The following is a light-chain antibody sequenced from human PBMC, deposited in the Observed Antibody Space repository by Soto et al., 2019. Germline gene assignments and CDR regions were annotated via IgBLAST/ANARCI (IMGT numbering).Light chain of an antibody. CDR1: QGISSY. CDR3: QQYYSYPLG. CDR2: AAS. V-gene: IGKV1-8*01. Sequence: AIRMTQSPSSFSASTGDRVTITCRASQGISSYLAWYQQKPGKAPKLLIYAASTLQSGVPSRFSGSGSGTDCTLTISCLQSEDFATYYCQQYYSYPLGFGGGTKVEIK. J-gene: IGKJ4*01.